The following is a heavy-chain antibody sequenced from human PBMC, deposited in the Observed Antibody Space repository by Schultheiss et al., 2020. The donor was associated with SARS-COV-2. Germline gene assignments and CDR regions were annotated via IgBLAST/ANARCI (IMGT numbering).Heavy chain of an antibody. CDR3: ARDTIYDSSGYSSGGGMDV. CDR1: GGSISSGGYY. J-gene: IGHJ6*02. V-gene: IGHV4-31*03. CDR2: IYYSGST. Sequence: SETLSLTCTVSGGSISSGGYYWSWIRQHPGKGLEWIGYIYYSGSTYYNPSLKSRVTISVDTSKNQFSLKLSSVTAADTAVYYCARDTIYDSSGYSSGGGMDVWGQGTTVTVSS. D-gene: IGHD3-22*01.